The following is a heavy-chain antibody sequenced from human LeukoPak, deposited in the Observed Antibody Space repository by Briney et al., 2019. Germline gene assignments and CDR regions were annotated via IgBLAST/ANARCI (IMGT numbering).Heavy chain of an antibody. CDR3: AKEGRVYLVGAKHPFDY. D-gene: IGHD1-26*01. V-gene: IGHV3-23*01. Sequence: GGSLTLSCAASGFSFSSYAMSWVRQAPGKGLEWVSAISGSGGSTYYADSVKGRFTISRDNSKNTLYLQMNSLRAEDTAVYYCAKEGRVYLVGAKHPFDYWGQGTLVTVSS. CDR2: ISGSGGST. J-gene: IGHJ4*02. CDR1: GFSFSSYA.